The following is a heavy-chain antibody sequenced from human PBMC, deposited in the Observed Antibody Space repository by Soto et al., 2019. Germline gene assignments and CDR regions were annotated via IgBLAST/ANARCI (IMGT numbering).Heavy chain of an antibody. V-gene: IGHV1-69*01. J-gene: IGHJ4*02. D-gene: IGHD6-13*01. CDR2: IIPYYNTL. Sequence: QAQVVQSGAEVRKPGSSVKLSCKASEGTFNSYAIAWVRQAPGQGLEWMGGIIPYYNTLNYAQKFQDRVTITADDSTNTVYMELSSLGSDDTAVYFCASGASRWYPYFFGSWAQGTLVTVSS. CDR1: EGTFNSYA. CDR3: ASGASRWYPYFFGS.